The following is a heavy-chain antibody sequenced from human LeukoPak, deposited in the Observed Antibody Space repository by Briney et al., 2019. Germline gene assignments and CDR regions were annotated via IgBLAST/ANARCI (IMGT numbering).Heavy chain of an antibody. Sequence: GGCLRLSCAASGFTFSSYDMHWVRQAPGKGLEWVAVISYDGSNKYYADSVKGRFTISRDNSKNTLYLQMNSLRAEDTAVYYCARDTAMYYFDYWGQGTLVTVSS. CDR3: ARDTAMYYFDY. CDR1: GFTFSSYD. V-gene: IGHV3-30-3*01. J-gene: IGHJ4*02. D-gene: IGHD5-18*01. CDR2: ISYDGSNK.